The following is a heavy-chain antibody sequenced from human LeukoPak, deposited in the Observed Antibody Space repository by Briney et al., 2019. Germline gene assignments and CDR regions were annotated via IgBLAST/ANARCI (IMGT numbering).Heavy chain of an antibody. J-gene: IGHJ4*02. V-gene: IGHV5-51*01. CDR2: IYPGDSDT. CDR1: GYSFTNYW. Sequence: GESLKISCKGSGYSFTNYWIGWVGQMPGKGREWMGIIYPGDSDTRYSPSFQGQVTISADKSISTAYLQWSSLKASDTAMYYCARLVDTSMARFDYWGQGTPVTVSS. D-gene: IGHD5-18*01. CDR3: ARLVDTSMARFDY.